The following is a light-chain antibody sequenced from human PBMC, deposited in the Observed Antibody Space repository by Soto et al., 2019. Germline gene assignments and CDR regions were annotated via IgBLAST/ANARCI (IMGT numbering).Light chain of an antibody. V-gene: IGLV1-44*01. Sequence: QSVLTQPPSASGTPGQRVTISCSGSSSNIGSNTVHWYQQLPGTAPKLLIYNNNERPSGVPDRFSGSKSGTSASLAISGLQSEDEADYYCAAWDDSLNGRVVFGGATKLTVL. CDR1: SSNIGSNT. CDR3: AAWDDSLNGRVV. CDR2: NNN. J-gene: IGLJ2*01.